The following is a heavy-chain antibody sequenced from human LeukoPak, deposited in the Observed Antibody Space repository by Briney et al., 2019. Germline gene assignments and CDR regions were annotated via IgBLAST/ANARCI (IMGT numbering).Heavy chain of an antibody. CDR3: ARGLLFGYSLFDY. Sequence: GGSLRHSCAASGFTFSSYSMNWVRQAPGKGLEWVSSISSSSSYIYYADSVKGRFTISRDNAKNSLYPQMNSLRAEDTAVYYCARGLLFGYSLFDYWGQGTLVTVSS. V-gene: IGHV3-21*01. J-gene: IGHJ4*02. CDR2: ISSSSSYI. D-gene: IGHD3-22*01. CDR1: GFTFSSYS.